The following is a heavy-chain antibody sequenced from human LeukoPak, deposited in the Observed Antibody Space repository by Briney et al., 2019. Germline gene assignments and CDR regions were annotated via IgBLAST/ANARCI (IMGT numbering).Heavy chain of an antibody. J-gene: IGHJ5*02. CDR3: VRAPQEGLDSLTGIQGVNWFHP. D-gene: IGHD3-9*01. CDR1: GYNFTNYD. CDR2: MNPNSGNT. V-gene: IGHV1-8*01. Sequence: ASVKVSCKASGYNFTNYDINWVRQATGHGPEWIGWMNPNSGNTGYAQRFQGRVDLTRDTSISTAYMDLSSLRSGDTAVYYCVRAPQEGLDSLTGIQGVNWFHPWGQGTLVTVFS.